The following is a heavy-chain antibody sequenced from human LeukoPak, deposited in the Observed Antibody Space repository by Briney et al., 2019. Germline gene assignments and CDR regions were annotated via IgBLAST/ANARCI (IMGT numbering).Heavy chain of an antibody. J-gene: IGHJ4*02. V-gene: IGHV3-23*01. Sequence: HTGGSLRLSCAASGFTFSSYAMSWVRQAPGKGLEWVSAISGSGGSTCYADSVKGRFTISRDNSKNTLYLQMNSLRAEDTAVYYCAKDLNVYCGGDCYSQPDYWGQGTLVTVSS. CDR3: AKDLNVYCGGDCYSQPDY. CDR2: ISGSGGST. CDR1: GFTFSSYA. D-gene: IGHD2-21*02.